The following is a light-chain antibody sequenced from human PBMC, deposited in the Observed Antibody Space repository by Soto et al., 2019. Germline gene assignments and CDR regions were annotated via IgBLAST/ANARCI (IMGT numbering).Light chain of an antibody. CDR1: SSDVGGYNY. CDR3: SSYTSSGTLYV. Sequence: SVLTQPASVSGSPGQSITISCTGTSSDVGGYNYVSWYQHHPGKAPKFLIYEVSNRPSGVSNRFSGSKSGNTASLTISGLQAEDEADYYCSSYTSSGTLYVFGTGTKVTVL. CDR2: EVS. J-gene: IGLJ1*01. V-gene: IGLV2-14*01.